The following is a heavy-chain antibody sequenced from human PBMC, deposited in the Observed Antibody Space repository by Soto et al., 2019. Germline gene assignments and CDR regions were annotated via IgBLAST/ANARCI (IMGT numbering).Heavy chain of an antibody. CDR1: GGSFSGYY. CDR2: INHSGST. V-gene: IGHV4-34*01. D-gene: IGHD2-2*02. Sequence: PSLTCAVYGGSFSGYYWSWIRQPPGKGLEWIGEINHSGSTNYNPSLKRRVTISVDTSKNQFSLKLSSVTAADTAVYYCARGPHRRYCSSTSCYTPYYYYGMDVWGQGTTVTVS. CDR3: ARGPHRRYCSSTSCYTPYYYYGMDV. J-gene: IGHJ6*02.